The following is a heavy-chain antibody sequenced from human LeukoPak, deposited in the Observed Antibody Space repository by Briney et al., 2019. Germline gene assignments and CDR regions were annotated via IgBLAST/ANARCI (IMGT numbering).Heavy chain of an antibody. CDR2: INVYDGNT. CDR3: ARASGYCSCDSCNYYYGMDV. D-gene: IGHD2-15*01. V-gene: IGHV1-18*01. J-gene: IGHJ6*02. Sequence: ASVKVSCKASGYTFTSYGVSWVRQAPGQGLEWMGWINVYDGNTKYGQNLQGRVTMTTDTSTSTAYMELRSLGSDDTAVYSCARASGYCSCDSCNYYYGMDVWGQGTTVTVSS. CDR1: GYTFTSYG.